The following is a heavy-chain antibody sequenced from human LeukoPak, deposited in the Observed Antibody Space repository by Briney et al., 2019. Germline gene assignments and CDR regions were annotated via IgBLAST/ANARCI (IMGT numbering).Heavy chain of an antibody. J-gene: IGHJ4*02. D-gene: IGHD3-10*01. Sequence: GGSLRLSCAASGFTFSNYWMHWARQAPGKGLVWVSRINSDGSAKNYADSVKGRFTISRDNAKNSLYLQMNNLRAEDTALYHCARNDYYGSGYYWYLDNWGQGTLVTVSS. CDR2: INSDGSAK. CDR1: GFTFSNYW. V-gene: IGHV3-74*01. CDR3: ARNDYYGSGYYWYLDN.